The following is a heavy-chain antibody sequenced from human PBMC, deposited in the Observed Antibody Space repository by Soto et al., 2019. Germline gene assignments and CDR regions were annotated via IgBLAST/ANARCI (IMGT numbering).Heavy chain of an antibody. CDR1: GFTFSSYG. V-gene: IGHV3-30*18. J-gene: IGHJ4*02. D-gene: IGHD4-17*01. Sequence: PGGSLRLSCAASGFTFSSYGMHWVRQAPGKGLEWVAVISYDGSNKYYADSVKGRFTISRDNSKNTLYLQMNSLRAEDTAVYYCAKEMMTTVTTIDYWGQGTLVTVSS. CDR2: ISYDGSNK. CDR3: AKEMMTTVTTIDY.